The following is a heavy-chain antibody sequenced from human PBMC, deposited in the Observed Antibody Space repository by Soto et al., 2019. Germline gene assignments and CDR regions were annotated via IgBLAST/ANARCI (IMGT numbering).Heavy chain of an antibody. J-gene: IGHJ3*02. Sequence: EVQLVESGGGLIQPGGSLRLSCAAYGFTVSSNYMSCVRQAPGKGLEWVSVIYSGGSTYYADSVKGRFTISRDNSKNTLYLQINRLRAEDTAVYYCARDPYYYYSSGPKDAFDIWGQGTMVTVSS. CDR3: ARDPYYYYSSGPKDAFDI. CDR2: IYSGGST. CDR1: GFTVSSNY. D-gene: IGHD3-22*01. V-gene: IGHV3-53*01.